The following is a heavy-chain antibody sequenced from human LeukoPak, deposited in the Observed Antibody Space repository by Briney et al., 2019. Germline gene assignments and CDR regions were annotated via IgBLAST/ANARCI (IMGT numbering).Heavy chain of an antibody. CDR3: ARGLEDQLLYYYGMDV. D-gene: IGHD2-2*01. CDR1: GGTFSSYA. Sequence: GSSEKVSCKASGGTFSSYAISWVRQAPGQGLEWMGGIIPIFGTANYAQKFQGRVTITADESTSTAYMELSSLRSEDTAVYYCARGLEDQLLYYYGMDVWGQGTTVTVSS. V-gene: IGHV1-69*01. CDR2: IIPIFGTA. J-gene: IGHJ6*02.